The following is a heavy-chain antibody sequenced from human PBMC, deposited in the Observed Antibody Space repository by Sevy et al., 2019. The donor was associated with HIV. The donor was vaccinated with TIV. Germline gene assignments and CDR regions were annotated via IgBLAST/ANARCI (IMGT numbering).Heavy chain of an antibody. V-gene: IGHV3-11*01. J-gene: IGHJ5*02. D-gene: IGHD4-17*01. CDR2: ISSSGSTI. CDR3: ARDRERLPSWFDP. Sequence: GGSLRLSCAASGFTFSDYYMSWIRQAPGKGLEWVSYISSSGSTIYYADSVKGRFTISRDNAKNSLYLQMNSLRAEDTAVYYCARDRERLPSWFDPWGQGTLVTVSS. CDR1: GFTFSDYY.